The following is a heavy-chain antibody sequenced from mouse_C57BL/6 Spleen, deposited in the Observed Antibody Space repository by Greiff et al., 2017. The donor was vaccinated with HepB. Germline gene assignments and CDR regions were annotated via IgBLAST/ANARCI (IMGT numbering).Heavy chain of an antibody. CDR3: ASKAVVAKGWYCDV. Sequence: EVMLVESGGGLVKPGGSLKLSCAASGFTFSDYGMHWVRQAPEKGLEWVAYISSGSSTIYYADTVKGRFTISRDNAKNTLFLQMTSLRSEDTAMYYCASKAVVAKGWYCDVWGKGTTVTVPS. CDR1: GFTFSDYG. J-gene: IGHJ1*03. CDR2: ISSGSSTI. V-gene: IGHV5-17*01. D-gene: IGHD1-1*01.